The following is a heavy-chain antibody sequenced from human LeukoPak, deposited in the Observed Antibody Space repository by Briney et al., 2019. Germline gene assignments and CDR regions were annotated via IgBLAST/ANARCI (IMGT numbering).Heavy chain of an antibody. CDR1: GGSISKTSYY. V-gene: IGHV4-39*01. Sequence: SETLSLTCTVSGGSISKTSYYWGWIRQSPGKGLEWIGNIYYSGRTYYNPSLNSRVTISVDTSRNQFSLHLNSVTAADTAVYYCATTYCGGDCYPAWWGQGTLVTVSS. CDR3: ATTYCGGDCYPAW. J-gene: IGHJ4*02. CDR2: IYYSGRT. D-gene: IGHD2-21*02.